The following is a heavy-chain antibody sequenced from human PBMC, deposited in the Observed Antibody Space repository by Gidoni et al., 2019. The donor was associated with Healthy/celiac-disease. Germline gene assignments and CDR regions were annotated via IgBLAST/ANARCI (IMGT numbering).Heavy chain of an antibody. CDR1: GYSFTSYW. CDR3: ATTSSNIVVVTAASLVGYYYYMDV. J-gene: IGHJ6*03. V-gene: IGHV5-10-1*03. D-gene: IGHD2-2*01. CDR2: IDPRDSST. Sequence: VQLVQSGAEVTQPGESLRISCKGSGYSFTSYWISWVRQMPGKGLEWMGRIDPRDSSTNYSPSCQGNVTISADKSISTAYLQWSSLKASDTAMYYCATTSSNIVVVTAASLVGYYYYMDVWGKGTTVTVSS.